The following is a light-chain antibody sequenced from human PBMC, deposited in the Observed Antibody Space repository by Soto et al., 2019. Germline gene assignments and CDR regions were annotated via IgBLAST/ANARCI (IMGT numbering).Light chain of an antibody. CDR3: SLYTSENAYV. CDR2: EVS. CDR1: STDFVSYNR. V-gene: IGLV2-18*01. Sequence: QSVLTQPPSVSGSPGQSVTISCTGTSTDFVSYNRVSWYQQPPGTAPKLMIYEVSKRPSGVPDRFSGSKSDNTASLTISGLQAADEADYYCSLYTSENAYVFGTGTKVT. J-gene: IGLJ1*01.